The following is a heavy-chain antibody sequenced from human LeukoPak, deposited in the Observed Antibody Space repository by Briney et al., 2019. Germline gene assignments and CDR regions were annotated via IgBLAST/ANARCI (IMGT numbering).Heavy chain of an antibody. V-gene: IGHV3-21*01. CDR3: ASPGRSYFDY. J-gene: IGHJ4*02. Sequence: GGSLRLSCAASGFTFSSYSMTWVRQAPGKGLEWVSSISSSSSYIYYADSVKGRFTISRDNAKSSLYLQMNSLRAEDTAVYYCASPGRSYFDYWGQGTLVTVSS. CDR1: GFTFSSYS. D-gene: IGHD1-1*01. CDR2: ISSSSSYI.